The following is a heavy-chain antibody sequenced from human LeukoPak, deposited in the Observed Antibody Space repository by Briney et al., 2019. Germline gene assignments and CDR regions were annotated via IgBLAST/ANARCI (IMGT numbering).Heavy chain of an antibody. D-gene: IGHD4-17*01. V-gene: IGHV3-7*01. Sequence: GSLRLSCVGSGFTFSSYWMSWVRQAPGKGLEWLANIKQYGSEKYYVDSVKGRFTISRDNAKNSLYLQMNSLRAEDTAVYYVATPLGATVTTGLWDYWGQGTLVTVSS. CDR2: IKQYGSEK. CDR3: ATPLGATVTTGLWDY. CDR1: GFTFSSYW. J-gene: IGHJ4*02.